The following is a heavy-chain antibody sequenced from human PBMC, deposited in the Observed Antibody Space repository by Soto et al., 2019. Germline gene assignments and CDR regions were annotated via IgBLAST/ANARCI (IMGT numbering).Heavy chain of an antibody. CDR2: IYYSGST. V-gene: IGHV4-39*07. CDR3: ARVSSLEYYGFWSGPDY. Sequence: SETLSLTCTVSDGSISSSRYYWSWIRQPPGKGLEWIGYIYYSGSTYYNPSLKSRVTISVDTSKNQFSLKLSSVTAADTAVYYCARVSSLEYYGFWSGPDYWGQGTLVTVSS. J-gene: IGHJ4*02. CDR1: DGSISSSRYY. D-gene: IGHD3-3*01.